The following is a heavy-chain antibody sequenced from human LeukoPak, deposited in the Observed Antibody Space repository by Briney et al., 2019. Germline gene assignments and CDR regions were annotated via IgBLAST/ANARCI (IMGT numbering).Heavy chain of an antibody. J-gene: IGHJ4*02. CDR1: GYTFTTYG. CDR3: ARNSLGKGFFDY. D-gene: IGHD2/OR15-2a*01. CDR2: ISTYNGNT. Sequence: ASVKVSCKASGYTFTTYGISWVRQAPGQGLEWMGWISTYNGNTNYAQKLQGRVTMTTDTSEHTAYMELSGLRSEDTAVYYCARNSLGKGFFDYWGQGTLVTVSS. V-gene: IGHV1-18*01.